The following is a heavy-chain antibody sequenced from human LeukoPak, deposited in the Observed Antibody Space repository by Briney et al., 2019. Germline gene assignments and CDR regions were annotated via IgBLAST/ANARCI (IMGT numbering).Heavy chain of an antibody. J-gene: IGHJ6*02. Sequence: GGSQRLSCVASGFTFSNHAMTWVRQVPGRGPEWVANVNRDGSETYYLDSVKGRFTISKDNAKNSLYLQMNSLRAEDTALYHCARNNGMDVWGQGTTVIVSS. V-gene: IGHV3-7*03. CDR3: ARNNGMDV. CDR2: VNRDGSET. CDR1: GFTFSNHA.